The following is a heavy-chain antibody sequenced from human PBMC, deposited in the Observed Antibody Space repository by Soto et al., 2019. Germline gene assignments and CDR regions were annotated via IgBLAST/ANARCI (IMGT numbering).Heavy chain of an antibody. J-gene: IGHJ4*02. V-gene: IGHV4-30-4*01. CDR2: IYYSGST. CDR1: VGSISSGDYY. D-gene: IGHD4-17*01. Sequence: SETLSLTCTFSVGSISSGDYYCSWIRQPPGKGLEWIGYIYYSGSTYYNPSLKSRVTISVDTSKNKFSLKLSSVTAADTAVYYCARDTDAYGGTQYWGQGTLVIVSS. CDR3: ARDTDAYGGTQY.